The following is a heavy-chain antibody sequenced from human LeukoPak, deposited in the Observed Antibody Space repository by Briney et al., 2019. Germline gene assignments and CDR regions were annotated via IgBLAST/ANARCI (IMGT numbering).Heavy chain of an antibody. V-gene: IGHV3-30*18. CDR1: GFTFSSYG. Sequence: GGSLRLSCAASGFTFSSYGMHWVRQAPGKGLEWVAVLSYDGSNKYYADSVKGRFTISRDNSKNTLYLQMNSLRAEDTAVYYCAKGVGYDILTGPDAFDIWGQGTMVTVSS. CDR3: AKGVGYDILTGPDAFDI. D-gene: IGHD3-9*01. CDR2: LSYDGSNK. J-gene: IGHJ3*02.